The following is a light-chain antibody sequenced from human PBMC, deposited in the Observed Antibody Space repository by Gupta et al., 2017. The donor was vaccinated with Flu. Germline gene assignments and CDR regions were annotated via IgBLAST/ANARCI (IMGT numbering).Light chain of an antibody. Sequence: DIQMTQSPSSLSASVGDRVTITCRASQSISSYLNWYQQKPGKDPKLLIYAASSLQSGVPSRFSGSGSGTDFTLTIRSLQPEDFATYYCQQSYSTPPLTFGGGTKVEIK. J-gene: IGKJ4*01. CDR3: QQSYSTPPLT. CDR2: AAS. CDR1: QSISSY. V-gene: IGKV1-39*01.